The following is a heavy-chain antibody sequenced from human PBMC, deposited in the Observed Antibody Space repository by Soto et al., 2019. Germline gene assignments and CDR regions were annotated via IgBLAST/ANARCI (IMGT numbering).Heavy chain of an antibody. CDR3: ARYIYGQGFQA. Sequence: QVQLVQPGAEVRKPGASVKVSCKASGDIFTNFDFNWVRQATGQGLEWIGWMRANSGDTGHDQKVQGRVRMTRDTSISTAYMELSSLRAEDTDVYYCARYIYGQGFQAWGQGTLVFVSS. J-gene: IGHJ5*02. D-gene: IGHD3-3*02. V-gene: IGHV1-8*01. CDR1: GDIFTNFD. CDR2: MRANSGDT.